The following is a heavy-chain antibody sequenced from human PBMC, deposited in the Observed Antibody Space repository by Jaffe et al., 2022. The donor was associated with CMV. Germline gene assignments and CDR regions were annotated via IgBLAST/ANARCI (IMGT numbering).Heavy chain of an antibody. V-gene: IGHV3-13*05. CDR3: ARGKRNYGPPRPRYNGFIDY. D-gene: IGHD1-7*01. CDR1: GFTFSSYD. J-gene: IGHJ4*02. Sequence: EVQLVESGGGLVQPGGSLRLSCAASGFTFSSYDMHWVRQATGKGLEWVSAIGTAGDPYYPGSVKGRFTISRENAKNSLYLQMNSLRAGDTAVYYCARGKRNYGPPRPRYNGFIDYWGQGTLVTVSS. CDR2: IGTAGDP.